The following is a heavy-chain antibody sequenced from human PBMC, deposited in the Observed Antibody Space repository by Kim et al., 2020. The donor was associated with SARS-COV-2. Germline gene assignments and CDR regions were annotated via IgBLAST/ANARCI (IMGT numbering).Heavy chain of an antibody. V-gene: IGHV4-34*01. Sequence: SETLSLTCAVYGGSFSGYYWSWIRQPPGKGLEWIGEINHSGSTNYNPSLKSRVTISVDTSKNQFSLKLSSVTAADTAVYYCASTPTQTWGQTGPYWGQGT. CDR1: GGSFSGYY. CDR2: INHSGST. D-gene: IGHD7-27*01. CDR3: ASTPTQTWGQTGPY. J-gene: IGHJ4*03.